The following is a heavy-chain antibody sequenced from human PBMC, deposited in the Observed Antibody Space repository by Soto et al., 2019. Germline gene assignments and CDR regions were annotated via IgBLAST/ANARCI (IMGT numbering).Heavy chain of an antibody. Sequence: QVQLVQSGAEVKKPGASVKVSCKASGYTFTSYGISWVRQAPGQGLEWMAWISGYNINRNYAQKLQGRVTGTTDTCTTTAYMELRNLRSDDTAVYYCARSGFYGSGSRPYFFDSWGQGTLVTVSS. CDR1: GYTFTSYG. D-gene: IGHD3-10*01. J-gene: IGHJ4*02. CDR3: ARSGFYGSGSRPYFFDS. V-gene: IGHV1-18*01. CDR2: ISGYNINR.